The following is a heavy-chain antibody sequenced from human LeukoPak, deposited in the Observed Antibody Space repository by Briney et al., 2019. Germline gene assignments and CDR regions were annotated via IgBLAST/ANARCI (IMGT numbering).Heavy chain of an antibody. D-gene: IGHD3-22*01. CDR3: ARLGSMIVVVPDY. J-gene: IGHJ4*02. CDR2: ISSSSSYI. V-gene: IGHV3-21*01. CDR1: GFTFSSYS. Sequence: GGSLTLSCAASGFTFSSYSMNWVRPAPGKGLEWFSSISSSSSYIYYADSVKGRFTISTDNAKNSLYLQINSLRAEDTAVYYCARLGSMIVVVPDYWGQGTLVTVSS.